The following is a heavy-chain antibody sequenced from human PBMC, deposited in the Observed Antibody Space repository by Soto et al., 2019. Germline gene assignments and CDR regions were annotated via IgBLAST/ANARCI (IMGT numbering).Heavy chain of an antibody. V-gene: IGHV4-34*01. Sequence: SETLSLTCAVYGGSFNDYYWSWIRQPPGKGLEWIGEINYSGSTNYNPSLKSRVTISVDMSKNQFSLKLNSMTAADTAVYYCARDDYYGSGSYSWFDPCGQGTLVTVCS. J-gene: IGHJ5*02. CDR3: ARDDYYGSGSYSWFDP. CDR1: GGSFNDYY. CDR2: INYSGST. D-gene: IGHD3-10*01.